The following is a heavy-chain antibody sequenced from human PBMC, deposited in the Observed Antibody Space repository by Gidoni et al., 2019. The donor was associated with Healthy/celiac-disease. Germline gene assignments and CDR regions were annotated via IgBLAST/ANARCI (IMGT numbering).Heavy chain of an antibody. J-gene: IGHJ5*02. D-gene: IGHD3-22*01. CDR1: GGSISRGGYS. CDR2: IYYSGST. V-gene: IGHV4-31*03. Sequence: QVQLQESGPGLVKPSQTLSLTCTVSGGSISRGGYSWSWLRQHPGKGLEWIGYIYYSGSTYYNPSLRSRVTISVDTSKNQFSLKMYSVTAADSAVYYCAGEGGFYDSSGYSTWFDPWGQGTLVTVSS. CDR3: AGEGGFYDSSGYSTWFDP.